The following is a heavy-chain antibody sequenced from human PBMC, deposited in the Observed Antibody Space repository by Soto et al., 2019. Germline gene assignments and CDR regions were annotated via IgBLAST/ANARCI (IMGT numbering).Heavy chain of an antibody. D-gene: IGHD6-6*01. Sequence: ASVKVSCKASGYTFTSYGISWVRQAPGQGLEWMGWISAYNGNTNYAQKLQGRVTMTTDTSTSTAYMELRSLRSDDTAVYYCARVAHEEQLGYYYYGMDVWGQGTTVTVSS. CDR3: ARVAHEEQLGYYYYGMDV. V-gene: IGHV1-18*01. CDR2: ISAYNGNT. J-gene: IGHJ6*02. CDR1: GYTFTSYG.